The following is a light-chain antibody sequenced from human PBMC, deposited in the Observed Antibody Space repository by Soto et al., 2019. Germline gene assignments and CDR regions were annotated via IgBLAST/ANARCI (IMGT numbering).Light chain of an antibody. CDR2: GAS. V-gene: IGKV3-15*01. Sequence: TKYAGAGAVCPDKEATPCSRASQSVSIDLAWYQQKPGQAPRLLIYGASTRATDIPPSFTGSGSGTEFTLTISSLQSEDIAVYCCQHYNKRLRRFGQGTKVDIK. CDR3: QHYNKRLRR. CDR1: QSVSID. J-gene: IGKJ1*01.